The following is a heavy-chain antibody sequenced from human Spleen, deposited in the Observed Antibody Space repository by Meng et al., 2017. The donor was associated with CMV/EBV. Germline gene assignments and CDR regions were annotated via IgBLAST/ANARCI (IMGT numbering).Heavy chain of an antibody. CDR1: GYNFTSYG. D-gene: IGHD6-13*01. CDR2: ISGYNGAT. CDR3: ATRIEAAGV. V-gene: IGHV1-18*01. J-gene: IGHJ6*02. Sequence: KVSCKASGYNFTSYGIRWVRQAPGQGLEWMGWISGYNGATNYAQKFQGRVTMTTDTSTSTAYMELRSLRSDDTAVYYCATRIEAAGVWGQGTTVTVSS.